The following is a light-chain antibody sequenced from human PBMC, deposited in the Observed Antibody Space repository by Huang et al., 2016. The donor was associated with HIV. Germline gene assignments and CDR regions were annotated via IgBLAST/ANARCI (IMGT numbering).Light chain of an antibody. V-gene: IGKV3-20*01. Sequence: DIVLTQSPGTLSLSPGDRATLSCRASQSLSSYYVAWYQQKAGQTPRLLIHATSTRANGIPDRFSGSGSGAGFTLTISRLEPEDSAVYFCHHYGSPPWTFGQGTRVEIK. CDR3: HHYGSPPWT. J-gene: IGKJ1*01. CDR1: QSLSSYY. CDR2: ATS.